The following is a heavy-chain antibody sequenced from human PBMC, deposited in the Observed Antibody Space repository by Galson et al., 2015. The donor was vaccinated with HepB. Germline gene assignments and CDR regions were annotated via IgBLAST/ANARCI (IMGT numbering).Heavy chain of an antibody. CDR2: VDAAGDT. V-gene: IGHV3-13*01. J-gene: IGHJ3*01. D-gene: IGHD2-15*01. CDR1: GFTLSGYD. CDR3: AKGSLYCSGTTCSRAFDV. Sequence: SLRLSCAASGFTLSGYDMHWVRQPKGESLEWVATVDAAGDTYYLDSVEGRFIISRENAKNSLFLQMESLRAGDTAVYFCAKGSLYCSGTTCSRAFDVWGQGTMVTVSS.